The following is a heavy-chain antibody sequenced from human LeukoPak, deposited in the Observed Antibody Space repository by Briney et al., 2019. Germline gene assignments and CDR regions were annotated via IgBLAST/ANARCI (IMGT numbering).Heavy chain of an antibody. Sequence: KPSETLSLTCTVSGGSISSYYWSWIRQPAGKGLEWIGRIYTSGSTNYNPSLKSRVTMSVDTSKNQFSLKLSSVTAADTAVYYCARDRYYYDSSGYEKFDYWGRGTLVTVSS. CDR3: ARDRYYYDSSGYEKFDY. CDR1: GGSISSYY. CDR2: IYTSGST. J-gene: IGHJ4*02. V-gene: IGHV4-4*07. D-gene: IGHD3-22*01.